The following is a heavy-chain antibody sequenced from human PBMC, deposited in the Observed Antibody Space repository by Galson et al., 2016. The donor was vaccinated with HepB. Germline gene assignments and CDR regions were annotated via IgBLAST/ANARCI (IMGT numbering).Heavy chain of an antibody. CDR2: INAGNGGT. V-gene: IGHV1-3*01. CDR3: VRDEVPGPYYFEY. CDR1: GYNFITYG. D-gene: IGHD3-16*01. J-gene: IGHJ4*02. Sequence: SVKVSCKASGYNFITYGMHWVRQASGQRLEWMGWINAGNGGTIYAQKFQGRVTFTRDTSANTVYLDLSSLTSEDTAIYYCVRDEVPGPYYFEYWGQGILVTVSS.